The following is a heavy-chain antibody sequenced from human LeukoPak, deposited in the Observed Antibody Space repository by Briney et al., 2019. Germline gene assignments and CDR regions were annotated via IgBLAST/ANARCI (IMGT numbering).Heavy chain of an antibody. CDR1: GFTFSRYW. Sequence: GGSQSLFWAASGFTFSRYWIRWVRQAPGKGLVWVSRINSDGSSTSYADSVKGRFTISRDNAKNTLYLQMNSLRAEDTAVYYCSTGLLVRSPCVYWVRRRLVTVSS. J-gene: IGHJ4*02. CDR2: INSDGSST. V-gene: IGHV3-74*01. CDR3: STGLLVRSPCVY. D-gene: IGHD2-8*02.